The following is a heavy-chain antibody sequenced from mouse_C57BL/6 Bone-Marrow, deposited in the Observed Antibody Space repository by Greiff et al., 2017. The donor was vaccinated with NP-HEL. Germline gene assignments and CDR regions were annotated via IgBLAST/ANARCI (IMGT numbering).Heavy chain of an antibody. V-gene: IGHV3-6*01. D-gene: IGHD1-1*01. Sequence: EVKLEESGPGLVKPSQSLSLTCSVTGYSITSGYYWNWIRQFPGNKLEWMGYISYDGSNNYNPSLKNRISITRDTSKNQFFLKLNSVTTEDTATYYCARGEVVATPTYFDYWGQGTTLTVSS. CDR2: ISYDGSN. CDR1: GYSITSGYY. CDR3: ARGEVVATPTYFDY. J-gene: IGHJ2*01.